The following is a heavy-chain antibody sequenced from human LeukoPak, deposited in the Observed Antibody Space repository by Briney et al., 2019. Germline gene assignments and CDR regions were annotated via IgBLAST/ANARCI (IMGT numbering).Heavy chain of an antibody. D-gene: IGHD6-19*01. V-gene: IGHV1-46*01. CDR1: GYIFTSYY. J-gene: IGHJ4*02. CDR3: ARGVGDNNAWYSFDY. Sequence: GASVEVSCKASGYIFTSYYMHWVRQAPGQGLEWMGIINPSGGGASYAQKFQDRLTMTRDTSATTVYMELSSLTSEDTAVYYCARGVGDNNAWYSFDYWGQGTLVTVSS. CDR2: INPSGGGA.